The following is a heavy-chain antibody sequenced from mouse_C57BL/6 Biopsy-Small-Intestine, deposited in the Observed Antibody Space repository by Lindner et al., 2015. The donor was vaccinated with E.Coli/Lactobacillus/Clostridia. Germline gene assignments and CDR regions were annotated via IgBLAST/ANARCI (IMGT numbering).Heavy chain of an antibody. J-gene: IGHJ1*03. Sequence: VQLQESGPGLTKPSQTLSLTCSVTGYSITSDYWNWIRKFPGNKLEYMGYISYIGSTYYNPSLKSRISITRDTSKNQYYLQLNSVTTEDTATYHCARYPYYYGSSSSYWYFDVWGTGTTVTVSS. D-gene: IGHD1-1*01. CDR3: ARYPYYYGSSSSYWYFDV. CDR1: GYSITSDY. V-gene: IGHV3-8*01. CDR2: ISYIGST.